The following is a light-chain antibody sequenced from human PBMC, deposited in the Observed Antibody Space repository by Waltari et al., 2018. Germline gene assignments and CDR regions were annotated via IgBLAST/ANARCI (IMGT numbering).Light chain of an antibody. V-gene: IGLV2-23*03. CDR1: SSDVGTHNL. CDR2: EGT. CDR3: SSYAGRTTV. J-gene: IGLJ1*01. Sequence: SPLPRPPSVSGSPGPSITISCTGSSSDVGTHNLVSWYQHHPDKVPKLILYEGTKRPSGISDRFSGSKSGNTASLTISGLQAEDEADYYCSSYAGRTTVFGTGTKVCVL.